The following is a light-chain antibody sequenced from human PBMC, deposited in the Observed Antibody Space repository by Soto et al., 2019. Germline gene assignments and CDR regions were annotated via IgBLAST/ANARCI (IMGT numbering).Light chain of an antibody. CDR3: AAWDDSLNGWV. CDR1: SSNIGSNT. Sequence: QSVLIQPPSASGTPGQRVTISCSGSSSNIGSNTVNWYRQLPGTAPKLLIYSNNQRPSGVPDRFSGSKSGTSASLAISGLQSEDEADYYCAAWDDSLNGWVFGGGTKLTVL. V-gene: IGLV1-44*01. CDR2: SNN. J-gene: IGLJ3*02.